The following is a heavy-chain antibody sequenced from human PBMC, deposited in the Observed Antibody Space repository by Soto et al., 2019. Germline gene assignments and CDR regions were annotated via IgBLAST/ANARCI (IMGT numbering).Heavy chain of an antibody. CDR2: INAGNGNT. V-gene: IGHV1-3*01. J-gene: IGHJ6*02. CDR1: GYTFTSYA. Sequence: ASVKVSCKASGYTFTSYAMHWVRQAPGQRLEWMGWINAGNGNTKYSQKFQGRVTITRDTSASTAYMELSSLRSEDTAVYYCARTLYYYDSSGYYRTPDYYYYYYGMDVWGQGTTVTVSS. D-gene: IGHD3-22*01. CDR3: ARTLYYYDSSGYYRTPDYYYYYYGMDV.